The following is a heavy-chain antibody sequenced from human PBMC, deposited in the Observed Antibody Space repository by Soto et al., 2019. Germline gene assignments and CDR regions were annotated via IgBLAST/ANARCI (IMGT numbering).Heavy chain of an antibody. CDR2: ISAYNGNT. D-gene: IGHD3-10*01. CDR3: ARGLQPLRPYPSGSGSYRPFGDYHGMDV. CDR1: GYTFTSYG. Sequence: ASVKVSCKASGYTFTSYGISWVRQAPGQGLEWMGWISAYNGNTNYAQKLQGRVTMTTDTSTSTAYMELRSLRSDDTAVYYCARGLQPLRPYPSGSGSYRPFGDYHGMDVWGQGTTVTVSS. V-gene: IGHV1-18*01. J-gene: IGHJ6*02.